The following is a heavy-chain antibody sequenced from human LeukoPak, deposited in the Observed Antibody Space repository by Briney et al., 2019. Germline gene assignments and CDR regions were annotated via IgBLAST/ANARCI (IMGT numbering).Heavy chain of an antibody. V-gene: IGHV4-59*08. CDR3: ARFNPTVVEPYFDY. J-gene: IGHJ4*02. CDR1: GDSISTYY. Sequence: PSETLSLTCTVSGDSISTYYWSWIRQPPGEGLEWIGYIYYSGSTNYNPSLKSRVTISVDTSKNQFSLKLSSVTAADTAVYYCARFNPTVVEPYFDYWGQGTLVTVSS. D-gene: IGHD4-23*01. CDR2: IYYSGST.